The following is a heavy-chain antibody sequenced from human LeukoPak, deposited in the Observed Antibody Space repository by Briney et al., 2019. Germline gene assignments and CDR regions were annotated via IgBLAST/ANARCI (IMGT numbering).Heavy chain of an antibody. Sequence: GASVKVSCKASGYTFTGHYIHWVRQAPGQGLEWMGWINPNSGGTRYAQKFQGRVTVTRDTSISTAYMELCNLRSDDTAVYYCARGPRLAVAGTTRWFDPWGQGTLVTASS. CDR2: INPNSGGT. V-gene: IGHV1-2*02. J-gene: IGHJ5*02. CDR3: ARGPRLAVAGTTRWFDP. CDR1: GYTFTGHY. D-gene: IGHD6-13*01.